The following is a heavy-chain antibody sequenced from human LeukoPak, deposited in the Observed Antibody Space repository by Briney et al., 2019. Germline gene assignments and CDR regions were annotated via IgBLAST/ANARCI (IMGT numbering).Heavy chain of an antibody. D-gene: IGHD2-2*01. CDR1: GYTFTSYY. Sequence: ASVTVSCKASGYTFTSYYMHWVRQAPGQGLEWMGIINPSGGSTSYAQKFQGRVTMTRDTSTSTVSMELSSLRSEDTAVYYCARDGGFCSSTSCYAFYWGQGTLVTVSS. CDR2: INPSGGST. J-gene: IGHJ4*02. V-gene: IGHV1-46*01. CDR3: ARDGGFCSSTSCYAFY.